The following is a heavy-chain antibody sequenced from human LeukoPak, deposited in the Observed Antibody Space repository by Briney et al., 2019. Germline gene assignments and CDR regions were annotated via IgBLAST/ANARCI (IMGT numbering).Heavy chain of an antibody. CDR3: ARPVRCSATTCTGPFDY. J-gene: IGHJ4*02. CDR2: IDHIGRT. D-gene: IGHD6-19*01. CDR1: GFTFGDYA. Sequence: GSLRLSCTASGFTFGDYAMSWIRQTPGKGLEWIGEIDHIGRTTYNPSLKSRVTISVDTSKNQFSLRLTSVTASDTAVYYCARPVRCSATTCTGPFDYWGQGTLVTVSS. V-gene: IGHV4-34*01.